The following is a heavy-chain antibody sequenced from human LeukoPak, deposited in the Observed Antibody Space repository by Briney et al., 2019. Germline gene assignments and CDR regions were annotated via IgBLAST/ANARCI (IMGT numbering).Heavy chain of an antibody. CDR3: ARAKPGGNWFDP. V-gene: IGHV3-74*01. J-gene: IGHJ5*02. D-gene: IGHD3-16*01. CDR2: INTDGSGT. Sequence: GGSLRLSCAASGFTFRTYWMHWVRQAPGKGLLWVSRINTDGSGTVYADSVKGRFTISRDNANNTLYLQMNSLRAEDTALYYCARAKPGGNWFDPWGQGTLVTVSS. CDR1: GFTFRTYW.